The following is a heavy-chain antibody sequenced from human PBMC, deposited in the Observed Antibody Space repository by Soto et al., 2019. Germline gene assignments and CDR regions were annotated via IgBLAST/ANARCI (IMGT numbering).Heavy chain of an antibody. J-gene: IGHJ4*02. Sequence: GGSLRLSCAASGFTFSSYGMHWVRQAPGKGLNWVAVISYYGNNIYYADSVKGRFTIFRDNSKNTLYLQMNSLRAEDTAVYYCAKDTGYWYFDYWGQGTLVTVSS. CDR3: AKDTGYWYFDY. CDR2: ISYYGNNI. CDR1: GFTFSSYG. V-gene: IGHV3-30*18. D-gene: IGHD2-15*01.